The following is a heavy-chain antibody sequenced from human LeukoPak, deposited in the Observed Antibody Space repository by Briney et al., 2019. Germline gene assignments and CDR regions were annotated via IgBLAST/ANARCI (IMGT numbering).Heavy chain of an antibody. V-gene: IGHV3-33*08. Sequence: PGGSLRLSCAASGFTVSSKYMSWVRQAPGKGLEWVALIWYDGSNKEYAESVKGRFTISRDNSKNTLYLQMNSLRDEDTAVYYCARDQGTSTTAPKRKGRFDPWGQGTLVTVSS. D-gene: IGHD1-1*01. J-gene: IGHJ5*02. CDR3: ARDQGTSTTAPKRKGRFDP. CDR1: GFTVSSKY. CDR2: IWYDGSNK.